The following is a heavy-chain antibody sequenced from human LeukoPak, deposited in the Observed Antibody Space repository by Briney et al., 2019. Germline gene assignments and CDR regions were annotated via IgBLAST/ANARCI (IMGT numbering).Heavy chain of an antibody. Sequence: PGGSLRLSCAASGFTVSSNYMSWVRQAPGKGLEWVSVIYSGGSTYYADSVKGRFTISRGNSKNTLYLQMNSLRAEDTAVYYCARALVGSGYYYSADYWGQGTLVTVSS. D-gene: IGHD3-22*01. J-gene: IGHJ4*02. CDR3: ARALVGSGYYYSADY. CDR1: GFTVSSNY. CDR2: IYSGGST. V-gene: IGHV3-53*01.